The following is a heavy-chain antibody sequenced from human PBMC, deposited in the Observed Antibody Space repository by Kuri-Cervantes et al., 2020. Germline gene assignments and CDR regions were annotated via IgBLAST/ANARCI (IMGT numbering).Heavy chain of an antibody. Sequence: SETLSLTCTVSGGSISSSSYYWGWIRQPPGKGLEWIGSFYYSGSTYYNPSLKSRVTISVDTSKNQFSLKLSSVTAADTAVYYCAREGVAAAGTGFRYFDYWGQGTLVTVSS. CDR3: AREGVAAAGTGFRYFDY. V-gene: IGHV4-39*07. CDR2: FYYSGST. D-gene: IGHD6-13*01. CDR1: GGSISSSSYY. J-gene: IGHJ4*02.